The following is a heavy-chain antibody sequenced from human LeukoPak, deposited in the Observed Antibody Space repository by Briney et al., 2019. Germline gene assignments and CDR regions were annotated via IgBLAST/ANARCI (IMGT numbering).Heavy chain of an antibody. CDR3: AREDIVVVPAEAFDY. CDR2: IYYSGST. D-gene: IGHD2-2*01. CDR1: GGSISSSSYY. J-gene: IGHJ4*02. V-gene: IGHV4-39*02. Sequence: SETLSLTCTASGGSISSSSYYWGWIRQPPGKGLEWIGSIYYSGSTYYNPSLKSRVTISVDTCKNQFSLKLSSVTAADTAVYYCAREDIVVVPAEAFDYWGQGTLVTVSS.